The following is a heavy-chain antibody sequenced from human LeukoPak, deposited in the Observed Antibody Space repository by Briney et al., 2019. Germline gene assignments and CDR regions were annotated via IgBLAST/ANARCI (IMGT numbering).Heavy chain of an antibody. CDR1: GYSFTTYW. V-gene: IGHV5-51*01. J-gene: IGHJ4*02. D-gene: IGHD5-18*01. Sequence: GESLKISCQGSGYSFTTYWIGWVRQMPGKGLEWMGIIYPGDSDTRYSPSFQGQVTISADKSINTTYLQWSSLKASDAAMYYCARVDTAMETADYWGQGTLVTVSS. CDR3: ARVDTAMETADY. CDR2: IYPGDSDT.